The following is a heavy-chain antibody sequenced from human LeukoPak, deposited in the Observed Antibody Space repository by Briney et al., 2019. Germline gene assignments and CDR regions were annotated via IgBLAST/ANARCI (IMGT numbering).Heavy chain of an antibody. CDR3: ARETPVTYPGAFDI. CDR1: GGTFGSYA. Sequence: SVKVSCKASGGTFGSYAISWVRQAPGQGLEWMGRIIPIFGTANYAQKFQGRVTITTDESTSTAYMELSSLRSEDTAVYYCARETPVTYPGAFDIWGQGTMVTVSS. CDR2: IIPIFGTA. J-gene: IGHJ3*02. V-gene: IGHV1-69*05. D-gene: IGHD4-17*01.